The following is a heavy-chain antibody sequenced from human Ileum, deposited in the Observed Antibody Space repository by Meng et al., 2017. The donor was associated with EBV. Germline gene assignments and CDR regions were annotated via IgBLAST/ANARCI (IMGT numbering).Heavy chain of an antibody. CDR1: GGSISSGDYY. J-gene: IGHJ2*01. CDR2: IYYSVST. CDR3: ARGYYDSSGYGDWYFDL. Sequence: PQEAGPDTVNPSQTLSLTSTVSGGSISSGDYYLSWIRQPPGKRLEWIGYIYYSVSTYYNPSLKSRVTISVDTSKNQFSMMLSSVTAADTAVYYCARGYYDSSGYGDWYFDLWGRGTLVTVSS. V-gene: IGHV4-30-4*01. D-gene: IGHD3-22*01.